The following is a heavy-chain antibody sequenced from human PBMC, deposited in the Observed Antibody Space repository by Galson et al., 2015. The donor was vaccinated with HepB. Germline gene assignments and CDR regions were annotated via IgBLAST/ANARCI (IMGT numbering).Heavy chain of an antibody. CDR3: ATVPLHGSGRPHFDY. V-gene: IGHV1-24*01. CDR1: GYTLTELS. J-gene: IGHJ4*02. D-gene: IGHD3-10*01. Sequence: SVKVSCKVSGYTLTELSMHWVRQAPGKGLEWMGGFDPEDGETIYAQKFQGRVTMTEDTSTDTAYMELSSLRSEDTAVYYCATVPLHGSGRPHFDYWGQGTLVTVSS. CDR2: FDPEDGET.